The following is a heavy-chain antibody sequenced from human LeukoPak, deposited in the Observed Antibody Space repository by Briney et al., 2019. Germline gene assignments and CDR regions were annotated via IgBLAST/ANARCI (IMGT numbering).Heavy chain of an antibody. CDR1: GGSISSGSYY. Sequence: SQTLSLTCTVSGGSISSGSYYWSWIRQPAGKGLEWIGRIYTSGSTNYNPSLKSRVTISVDTSKNQFSLKLSSVTAADTAVYYCAIESAFDIWGQGTMVTVSS. V-gene: IGHV4-61*02. CDR3: AIESAFDI. J-gene: IGHJ3*02. CDR2: IYTSGST.